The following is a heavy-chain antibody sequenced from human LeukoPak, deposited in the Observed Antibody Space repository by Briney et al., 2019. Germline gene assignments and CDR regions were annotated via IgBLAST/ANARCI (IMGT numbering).Heavy chain of an antibody. CDR2: INPNSGGT. CDR3: ARDRDISRSNWFDP. CDR1: GGTFSSYT. J-gene: IGHJ5*02. D-gene: IGHD2-2*01. Sequence: ASVKVSCKASGGTFSSYTISWVRQAPGQGLEWMGWINPNSGGTNYAQKFQGRVTMTRDTSISTAYMELSRLRSDDTAVYYCARDRDISRSNWFDPWGQGTLVTVSS. V-gene: IGHV1-2*02.